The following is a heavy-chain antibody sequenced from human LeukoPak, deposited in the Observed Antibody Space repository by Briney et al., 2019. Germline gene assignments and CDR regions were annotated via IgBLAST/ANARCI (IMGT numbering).Heavy chain of an antibody. Sequence: SETLSLTCTVSGSSISTYYWSWIRQPPGKGLEWIGYVYYSGSTNYNPSLKSRVTISVDTSKNQFSLKLSSVTAADTAVYYCARMVYDFWSGYYFPYYYYMDVWGKGTTVTVSS. J-gene: IGHJ6*03. CDR3: ARMVYDFWSGYYFPYYYYMDV. D-gene: IGHD3-3*01. V-gene: IGHV4-59*12. CDR1: GSSISTYY. CDR2: VYYSGST.